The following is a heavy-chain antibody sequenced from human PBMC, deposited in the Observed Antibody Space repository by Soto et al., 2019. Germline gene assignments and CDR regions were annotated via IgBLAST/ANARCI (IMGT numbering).Heavy chain of an antibody. Sequence: QVQLVESGGGVVQPGRSLRLSCEASGFTFSSYAMNWVRQAPGKGLEWVAVVWYEGSNKFYVDSVKGRFTISRDNSEKTVYLLTDSQSAVDSSIYYCAKKRFSDTSGHHPNDVFDIWGQGTEVTVSS. CDR2: VWYEGSNK. CDR3: AKKRFSDTSGHHPNDVFDI. D-gene: IGHD3-22*01. V-gene: IGHV3-33*06. J-gene: IGHJ3*02. CDR1: GFTFSSYA.